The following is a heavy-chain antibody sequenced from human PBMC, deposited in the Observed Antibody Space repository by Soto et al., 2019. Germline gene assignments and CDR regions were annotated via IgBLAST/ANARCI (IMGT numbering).Heavy chain of an antibody. CDR1: GFTFSSYS. CDR3: ARDLGDYYDSSGYFLDAFDI. J-gene: IGHJ3*02. Sequence: EVQLVESGGGLVKPGGSLRLSCAASGFTFSSYSMNWVRQAPGKGLEWVSSISSSSSYIYYADSVKGRFTISRDNAKNSLYLQMNSLRAEDTAVYYCARDLGDYYDSSGYFLDAFDIWGQGTMVTVSS. D-gene: IGHD3-22*01. CDR2: ISSSSSYI. V-gene: IGHV3-21*01.